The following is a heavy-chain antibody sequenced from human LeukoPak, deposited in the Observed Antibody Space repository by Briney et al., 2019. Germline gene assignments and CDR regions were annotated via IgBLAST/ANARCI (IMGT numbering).Heavy chain of an antibody. V-gene: IGHV5-10-1*01. D-gene: IGHD3-10*01. J-gene: IGHJ4*02. CDR3: ARRVGASYYYGSGSYNY. Sequence: GESLRISCKGSGYSFTSYWISWVRQMPGKGLEWMVRIDPSDSYTNYSPSFQGHVTISADKSISTAYLQWSSLKASDTAMYYCARRVGASYYYGSGSYNYWGQGTLVTVSS. CDR2: IDPSDSYT. CDR1: GYSFTSYW.